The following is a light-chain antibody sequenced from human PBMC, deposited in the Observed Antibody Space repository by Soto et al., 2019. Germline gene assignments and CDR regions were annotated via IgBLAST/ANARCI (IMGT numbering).Light chain of an antibody. CDR1: QGINDW. J-gene: IGKJ1*01. Sequence: DIQMTQSPSTLSASVGDRVTITCRASQGINDWVAWYQQKPGKAPKFLIYTASNLESGVPSRFSGSGSGTEFTLTISSLQPDDVATYYCQQWHGFSWTFGQGTKVEVK. CDR3: QQWHGFSWT. V-gene: IGKV1-5*03. CDR2: TAS.